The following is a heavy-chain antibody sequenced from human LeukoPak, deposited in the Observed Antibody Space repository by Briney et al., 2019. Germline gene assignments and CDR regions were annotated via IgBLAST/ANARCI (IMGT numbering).Heavy chain of an antibody. V-gene: IGHV3-23*01. CDR2: ISGSGGST. CDR1: GFTFSSYA. CDR3: AKEGGSGSYYPENFDY. J-gene: IGHJ4*02. D-gene: IGHD3-10*01. Sequence: PGGPLRLSCAASGFTFSSYAMSWVRQAPGKGLEWVSAISGSGGSTYYADSVKGRFTISRDNSKNTLYLQMNSLRAEDTAVYYCAKEGGSGSYYPENFDYWGQGTLVTVSS.